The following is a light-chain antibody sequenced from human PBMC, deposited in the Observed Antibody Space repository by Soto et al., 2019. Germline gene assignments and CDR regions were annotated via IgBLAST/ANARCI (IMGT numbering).Light chain of an antibody. CDR2: ASS. Sequence: EIVLTNSPGTLSLSQWERATLSCKTSQSRGSNFLAWYQHKPGQAPGLLIYASSNRATGIPDRFSGSASGTDFTLTINRLEPEDFAIYYCQLYGISPHFGQATRLEIK. CDR1: QSRGSNF. CDR3: QLYGISPH. V-gene: IGKV3-20*01. J-gene: IGKJ5*01.